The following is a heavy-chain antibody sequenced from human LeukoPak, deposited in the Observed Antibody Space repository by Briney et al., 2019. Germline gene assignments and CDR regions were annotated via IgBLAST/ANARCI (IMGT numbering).Heavy chain of an antibody. V-gene: IGHV3-30*02. CDR1: GFSFSSYW. CDR2: IRYDGSNK. Sequence: GGSLRLSCAASGFSFSSYWMHWVRQAPGKGLEWVAFIRYDGSNKYYADSVKGRFTISRDNSKNTLYLQMNSLRAEDTAVYYCAKVGGSTSFFDPWGQGTLVTVSS. J-gene: IGHJ5*02. D-gene: IGHD2-2*01. CDR3: AKVGGSTSFFDP.